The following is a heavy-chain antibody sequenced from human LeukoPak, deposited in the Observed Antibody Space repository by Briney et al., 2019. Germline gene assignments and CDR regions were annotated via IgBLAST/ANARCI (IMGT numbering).Heavy chain of an antibody. CDR2: INTTSGGT. Sequence: ASVKVSCKAFGYTFSGYYMHWVRQAPGQGLEWMGCINTTSGGTNYAQKFQGRVTMTKDQTISTAHMVLSRLRSDDTAVYYCAKDLGGMGQSDVYLDYWGQGSLVTVSS. CDR1: GYTFSGYY. V-gene: IGHV1-2*02. CDR3: AKDLGGMGQSDVYLDY. D-gene: IGHD1-26*01. J-gene: IGHJ4*02.